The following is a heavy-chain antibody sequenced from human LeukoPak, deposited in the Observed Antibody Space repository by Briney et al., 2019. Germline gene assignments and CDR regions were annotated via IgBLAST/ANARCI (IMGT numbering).Heavy chain of an antibody. D-gene: IGHD3-22*01. CDR2: INAGNGNT. Sequence: ASVKVSCKASGYTFTSYAMHWVRQAPGQRLEWMGWINAGNGNTKYSQKFQGRVTITRDTSASTAYMELSSLRSEDTAVYYCARALPGYDSSGYYYGLNYWGQGTLVTVSS. V-gene: IGHV1-3*01. J-gene: IGHJ4*02. CDR1: GYTFTSYA. CDR3: ARALPGYDSSGYYYGLNY.